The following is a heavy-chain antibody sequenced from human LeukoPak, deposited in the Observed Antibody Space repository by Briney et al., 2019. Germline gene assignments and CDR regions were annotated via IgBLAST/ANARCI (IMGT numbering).Heavy chain of an antibody. J-gene: IGHJ5*02. D-gene: IGHD5/OR15-5a*01. CDR3: ARMSTTGWFDP. V-gene: IGHV3-21*01. Sequence: PGGSLRLSCAASGFTFSSYSMNWVRQAPGKGLEWVSSISSSSSYIYYADSVKGRFTISRDNAKNSLYLQMNSLRGEDTAVYYCARMSTTGWFDPWGQGTLVTVSS. CDR1: GFTFSSYS. CDR2: ISSSSSYI.